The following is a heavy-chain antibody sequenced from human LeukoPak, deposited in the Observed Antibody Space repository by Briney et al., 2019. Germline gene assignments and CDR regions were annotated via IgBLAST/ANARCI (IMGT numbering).Heavy chain of an antibody. D-gene: IGHD2-21*02. CDR2: IIPLFGTA. CDR1: GGTFSSYA. J-gene: IGHJ5*02. CDR3: ARDPMQEYCGGDCYSP. Sequence: SVKVSCKASGGTFSSYAISWVRQAPGQGLEWMGGIIPLFGTANYAQKFQGRVTITADESTSTDYMELSSLRSEDTAVYYCARDPMQEYCGGDCYSPWGQGTLVTVSS. V-gene: IGHV1-69*13.